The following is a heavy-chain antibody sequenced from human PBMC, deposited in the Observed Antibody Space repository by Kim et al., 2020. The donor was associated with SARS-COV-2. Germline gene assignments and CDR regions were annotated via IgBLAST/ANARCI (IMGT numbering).Heavy chain of an antibody. CDR3: ARQKKSEYYDSSGYYDY. Sequence: ASVKVSCKASGYTFTSYGISWVRQAPGQGLEWMGWISAYNGNTNYAQKLQGRVTMTTDTSTSTAYMELRSLRSDDTAVYYCARQKKSEYYDSSGYYDYWGQGTLVTVSS. D-gene: IGHD3-22*01. J-gene: IGHJ4*02. CDR2: ISAYNGNT. V-gene: IGHV1-18*04. CDR1: GYTFTSYG.